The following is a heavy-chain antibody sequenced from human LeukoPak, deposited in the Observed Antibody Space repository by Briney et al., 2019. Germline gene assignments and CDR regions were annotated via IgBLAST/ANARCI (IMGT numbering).Heavy chain of an antibody. V-gene: IGHV3-15*05. Sequence: GGSLRLSCAASGFTLSSYAMSWVRQAPGKGLEWVGRIKSKSDGGTTDYAAPVKGRFTISRDDSKNTLFLQINSLKIEDTAVYYCTTVTLRPVGLWGQGTLVTVSS. CDR3: TTVTLRPVGL. D-gene: IGHD3-10*01. J-gene: IGHJ4*02. CDR1: GFTLSSYA. CDR2: IKSKSDGGTT.